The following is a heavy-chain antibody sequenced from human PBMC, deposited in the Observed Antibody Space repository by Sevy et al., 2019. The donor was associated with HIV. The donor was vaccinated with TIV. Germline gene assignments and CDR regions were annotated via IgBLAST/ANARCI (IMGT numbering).Heavy chain of an antibody. Sequence: GGSLRLSCSASGFSFSTYGMHWVRQAPGKGLEWAAAISYDGTKKYYEDSVKGRFTISRDNSKNTLYLQINGLRPEDTALFDWARVWGGTSDWYVCFDHWGQGALVTVSS. CDR1: GFSFSTYG. CDR3: ARVWGGTSDWYVCFDH. D-gene: IGHD6-19*01. CDR2: ISYDGTKK. J-gene: IGHJ4*02. V-gene: IGHV3-30*03.